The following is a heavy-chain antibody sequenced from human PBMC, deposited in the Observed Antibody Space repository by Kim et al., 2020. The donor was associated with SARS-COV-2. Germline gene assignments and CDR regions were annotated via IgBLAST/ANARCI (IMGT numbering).Heavy chain of an antibody. Sequence: PSETLSLTCTVSGGSISSYYWSWIRQPPGKGLEWIGYIYYSGSTNYNPSLKSRVTISVDTSKNQFSLKLSSVTAADTAVYYCARFRISYDFWSGYYTDYYYGMDVWGQGTTVTVSS. CDR2: IYYSGST. J-gene: IGHJ6*02. V-gene: IGHV4-59*13. D-gene: IGHD3-3*01. CDR1: GGSISSYY. CDR3: ARFRISYDFWSGYYTDYYYGMDV.